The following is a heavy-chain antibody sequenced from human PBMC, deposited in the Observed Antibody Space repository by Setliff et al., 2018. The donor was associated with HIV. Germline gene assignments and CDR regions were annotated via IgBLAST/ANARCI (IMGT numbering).Heavy chain of an antibody. CDR1: GGSISSYY. V-gene: IGHV4-59*01. CDR2: IYYSGST. D-gene: IGHD2-15*01. Sequence: SESLSLTCTVSGGSISSYYWSWIRQPPGKGLEWIGYIYYSGSTNYNPSLKSRVTISVDTSKNQFSLKLSSVTAADTAVYYCARNPCSGGSCPDAFDIWGQGTMVTVSS. J-gene: IGHJ3*02. CDR3: ARNPCSGGSCPDAFDI.